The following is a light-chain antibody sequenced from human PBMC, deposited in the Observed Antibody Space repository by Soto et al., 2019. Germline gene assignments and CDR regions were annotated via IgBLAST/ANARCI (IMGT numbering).Light chain of an antibody. J-gene: IGKJ4*01. CDR2: TAS. CDR3: QEYNSDSGLT. CDR1: QSISSW. Sequence: DIQMTQSPSTLSASVGDRVTITCRASQSISSWLAWYQQKPGKAPKLLIYTASNLKSGVPSRFSGSGSGTEFTLTISSLQPDDFATYYCQEYNSDSGLTCGGGTKVEIK. V-gene: IGKV1-5*03.